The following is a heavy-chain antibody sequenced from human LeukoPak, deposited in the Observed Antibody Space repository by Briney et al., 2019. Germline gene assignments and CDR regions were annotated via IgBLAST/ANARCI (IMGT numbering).Heavy chain of an antibody. Sequence: GGSLRLSCAASGFTFTSHWMHWVRQAPGKGLVWVSRINIDGGSTNYADSVKGRFTISRDNAKNTLYLQMSSLRAEDSALYYCARDRGPNILANVVDYWGRGALVTVSS. D-gene: IGHD5-12*01. CDR2: INIDGGST. J-gene: IGHJ4*02. CDR3: ARDRGPNILANVVDY. V-gene: IGHV3-74*01. CDR1: GFTFTSHW.